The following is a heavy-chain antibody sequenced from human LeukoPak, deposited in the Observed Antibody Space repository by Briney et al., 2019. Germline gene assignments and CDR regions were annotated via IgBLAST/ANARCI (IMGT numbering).Heavy chain of an antibody. CDR1: GGSMNNYC. Sequence: SETLSLTCTVSGGSMNNYCWNWIRQPPGKGLEWIGYNYYSGSTNYNPSLKSRVNISVDTSKNQFSLDLSSVTAADTAVYYCARLGSVAMPFDYRGQGTLVTVSS. J-gene: IGHJ4*02. CDR3: ARLGSVAMPFDY. D-gene: IGHD2-2*01. V-gene: IGHV4-59*08. CDR2: NYYSGST.